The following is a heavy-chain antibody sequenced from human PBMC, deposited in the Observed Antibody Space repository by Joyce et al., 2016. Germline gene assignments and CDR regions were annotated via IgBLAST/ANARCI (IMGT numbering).Heavy chain of an antibody. CDR3: ARGFSSGRYGLDV. V-gene: IGHV1-2*02. CDR2: INPNSGGS. J-gene: IGHJ6*04. D-gene: IGHD6-19*01. CDR1: GFSFTDYY. Sequence: QVHLVQSGAEVKKPGDSVKVSCKASGFSFTDYYIYGVRQAPGQGREWMGWINPNSGGSHHARKFQGRLTMTRDTAIVTTYMELSRLRSDDTAVIYCARGFSSGRYGLDVWGTGTTVTVSS.